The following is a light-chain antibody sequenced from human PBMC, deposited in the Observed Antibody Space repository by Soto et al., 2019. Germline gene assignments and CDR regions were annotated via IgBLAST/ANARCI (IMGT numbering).Light chain of an antibody. CDR3: SSYTSTSTWV. CDR1: SSDVGGYNH. J-gene: IGLJ3*02. Sequence: QSALTQPPSASGSPGQSVTISCTGTSSDVGGYNHVSWYQQHPGKAPKLMIYEVSNRPSGVSNRFSGSKSGNTASLTISGLQAEDEADYYCSSYTSTSTWVFGGGTKLTVL. CDR2: EVS. V-gene: IGLV2-14*01.